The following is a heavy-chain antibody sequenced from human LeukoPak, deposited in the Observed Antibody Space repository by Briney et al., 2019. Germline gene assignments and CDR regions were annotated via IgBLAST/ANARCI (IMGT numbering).Heavy chain of an antibody. V-gene: IGHV3-21*01. J-gene: IGHJ4*02. D-gene: IGHD6-13*01. CDR2: ISSSSSYI. CDR3: ARDSGSSWIDY. Sequence: PGGSLRLSCAASGFTFSSYSMNWFRQAPGKGLEWVSSISSSSSYIYYADSVKGRFTISRDNAKNSLYLQMNSLRAEDTAVYYCARDSGSSWIDYWGQGTLVTVSS. CDR1: GFTFSSYS.